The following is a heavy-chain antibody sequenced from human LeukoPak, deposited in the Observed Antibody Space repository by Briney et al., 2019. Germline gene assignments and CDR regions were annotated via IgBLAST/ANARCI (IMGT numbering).Heavy chain of an antibody. Sequence: SVKVSCKASGYTFTGYYMHWVRQAPGQGLEWMGRIIPIFGIANYAQKFQGRVTITADKSTSTAYMELSSLRSEDTAVYYCARVPDYYDSSGYFPPNFVDYWGQGTPVTVSS. J-gene: IGHJ4*02. CDR2: IIPIFGIA. D-gene: IGHD3-22*01. CDR1: GYTFTGYY. CDR3: ARVPDYYDSSGYFPPNFVDY. V-gene: IGHV1-69*04.